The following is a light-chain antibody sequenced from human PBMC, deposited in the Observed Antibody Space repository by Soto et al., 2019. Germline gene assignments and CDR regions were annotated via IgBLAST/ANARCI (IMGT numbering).Light chain of an antibody. V-gene: IGLV2-23*02. CDR1: ISDVGSYDL. Sequence: QSALTQPASVSGSPGQSITISCTGAISDVGSYDLVSWYQQHPGKAPKLMIYEVSKRPSGISNRFSGSKSGNTASLTISGLQAEDEAYYYCCSYAGSSYYVFGSGTKVTVL. CDR2: EVS. CDR3: CSYAGSSYYV. J-gene: IGLJ1*01.